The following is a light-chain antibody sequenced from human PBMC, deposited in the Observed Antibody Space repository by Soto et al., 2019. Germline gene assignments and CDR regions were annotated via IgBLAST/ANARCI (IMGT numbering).Light chain of an antibody. CDR2: RNN. CDR1: SSNIGSNY. V-gene: IGLV1-47*01. Sequence: QSVLTQPPSASGTPGQRVTISRSGSSSNIGSNYVYWYQQLPGTAPKLLIYRNNQQPSGVPDRFSGSKSGTSASLAISGLRSEDEADYYCAAWDNSLSGPVFGGGTKLTVL. J-gene: IGLJ2*01. CDR3: AAWDNSLSGPV.